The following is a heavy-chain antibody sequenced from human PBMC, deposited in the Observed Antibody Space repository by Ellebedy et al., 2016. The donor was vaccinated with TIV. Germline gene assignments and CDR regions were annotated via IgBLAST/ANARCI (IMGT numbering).Heavy chain of an antibody. J-gene: IGHJ4*02. V-gene: IGHV3-53*01. CDR2: IYSGGSR. CDR1: GFTFSRYW. D-gene: IGHD2/OR15-2a*01. Sequence: GESLKISCAASGFTFSRYWMSWVRQAPGKGLEWVSVIYSGGSRYYADSVKGRFTISRDNSKNTLYLQMNSHSDEDPSVYYCASGAFMIYFDYWGQGTLVTVSS. CDR3: ASGAFMIYFDY.